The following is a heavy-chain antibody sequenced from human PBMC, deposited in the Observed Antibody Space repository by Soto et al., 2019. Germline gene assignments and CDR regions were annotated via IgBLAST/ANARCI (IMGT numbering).Heavy chain of an antibody. Sequence: QVQLVQSGAEEKKPGASVKVSCKASGYTFTSYAMHWVRQAPGQRLEWMGWINAGNGNTKYSQKFQGRVTITRDTSASTAYMELSSLRSEDTAVYYCARAKSRWELLYSFDYWGQGALVTVSS. J-gene: IGHJ4*02. CDR3: ARAKSRWELLYSFDY. V-gene: IGHV1-3*05. CDR2: INAGNGNT. CDR1: GYTFTSYA. D-gene: IGHD1-26*01.